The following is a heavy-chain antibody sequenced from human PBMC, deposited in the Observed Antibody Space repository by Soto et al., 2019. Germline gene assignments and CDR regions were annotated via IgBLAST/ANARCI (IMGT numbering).Heavy chain of an antibody. CDR3: ARDPHSTLFRVPWFDP. Sequence: EVQLVESGGGLVQPGGSLRLSCVASGFTFSDFWMTLVRQAPGKGLEWVANIKQDGSEIYYVDSVRGRFTISRDTSKSTLYLQLNSLRAEDTAVYYRARDPHSTLFRVPWFDPWGQGTLVSVSS. CDR2: IKQDGSEI. V-gene: IGHV3-7*03. CDR1: GFTFSDFW. D-gene: IGHD2-2*01. J-gene: IGHJ5*02.